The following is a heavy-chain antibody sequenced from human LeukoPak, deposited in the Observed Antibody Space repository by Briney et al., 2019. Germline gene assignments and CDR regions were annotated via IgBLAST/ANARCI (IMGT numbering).Heavy chain of an antibody. CDR3: AKDDEGYIY. Sequence: GGSLRLSCAASGFSFSRSWMSWVRQAPGKGLEWVANIKEDGSGTYYIGSVKGRFTISRDNAKNSLHLQLNSLRAEDTAVYYCAKDDEGYIYWGQGTLVTVSS. J-gene: IGHJ4*02. CDR1: GFSFSRSW. CDR2: IKEDGSGT. V-gene: IGHV3-7*01. D-gene: IGHD5-18*01.